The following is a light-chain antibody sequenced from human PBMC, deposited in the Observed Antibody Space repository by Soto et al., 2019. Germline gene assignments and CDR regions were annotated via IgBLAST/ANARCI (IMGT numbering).Light chain of an antibody. Sequence: DIQMTQSPSTLSASVGDRVTITCRASQSVSDWLAWYQQKPGKAPKFLIYKASNLESGVPSRFSGSGSGTDFTLTISIVQPDDFATYYCQYYDSYSWTFGQGTKVEIK. J-gene: IGKJ1*01. CDR1: QSVSDW. CDR3: QYYDSYSWT. CDR2: KAS. V-gene: IGKV1-5*03.